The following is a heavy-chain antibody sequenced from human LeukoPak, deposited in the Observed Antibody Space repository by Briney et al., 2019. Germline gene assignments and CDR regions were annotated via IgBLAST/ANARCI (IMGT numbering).Heavy chain of an antibody. CDR1: GGSVSSGSYY. Sequence: PSETLSLTCTVSGGSVSSGSYYWSWIRQPPGKGLEWIGYIYYSGGTNYNPSLKSRVTISIDTSKNQFSLKLSSVTAADTAVFYCARGGGYSYGYASDIWGQGTMVTVS. CDR3: ARGGGYSYGYASDI. V-gene: IGHV4-61*01. CDR2: IYYSGGT. J-gene: IGHJ3*02. D-gene: IGHD5-18*01.